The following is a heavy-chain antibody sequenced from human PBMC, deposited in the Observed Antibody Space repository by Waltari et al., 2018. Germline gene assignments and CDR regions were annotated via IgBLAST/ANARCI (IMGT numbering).Heavy chain of an antibody. CDR1: GGSFSGYY. J-gene: IGHJ4*02. D-gene: IGHD2-2*01. CDR2: INHSGST. V-gene: IGHV4-34*01. CDR3: ASRYCSSTSCLYFDY. Sequence: QVQLQQWGAGLLKPSETLSLTCAVYGGSFSGYYWSWIRQPPGKGLEWIGEINHSGSTHYNPSLKSRVTISVDTSKNQFSLKLSSVTAADTAVYYCASRYCSSTSCLYFDYWGQGTLVTVSS.